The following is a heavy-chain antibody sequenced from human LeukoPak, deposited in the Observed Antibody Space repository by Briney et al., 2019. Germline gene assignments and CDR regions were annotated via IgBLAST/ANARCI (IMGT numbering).Heavy chain of an antibody. CDR1: GYTFTSYG. CDR3: ARSMLRYFDWSRTPSFDP. V-gene: IGHV1-18*01. D-gene: IGHD3-9*01. Sequence: ASVKVSCKASGYTFTSYGISWARQAPGQGLEWMGWISAYNGNTNYAQKLQGRVTMTTDTSTSTAYMELRSLRSDDTAVYYCARSMLRYFDWSRTPSFDPWGQGTLVTVSS. CDR2: ISAYNGNT. J-gene: IGHJ5*02.